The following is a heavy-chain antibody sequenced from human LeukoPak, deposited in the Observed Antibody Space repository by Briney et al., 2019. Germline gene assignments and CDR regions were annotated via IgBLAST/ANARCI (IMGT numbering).Heavy chain of an antibody. J-gene: IGHJ6*02. V-gene: IGHV3-33*06. CDR2: IWYDGSNK. D-gene: IGHD3-16*02. CDR1: GFTFSDYG. CDR3: AKASVYVYYGMDV. Sequence: QAGRSLRLSCAVAGFTFSDYGVCWVRQAPGKGLERVAVIWYDGSNKYYADSVKGRFTTSRDNSKNTLYLQMNSLRAEDTAVYYCAKASVYVYYGMDVWGQGTTVTVSS.